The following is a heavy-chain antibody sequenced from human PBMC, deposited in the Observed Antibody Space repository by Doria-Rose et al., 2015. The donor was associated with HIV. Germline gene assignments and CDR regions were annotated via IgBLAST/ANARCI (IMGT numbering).Heavy chain of an antibody. D-gene: IGHD1-26*01. CDR3: ARVLSGTYDY. Sequence: VQLQESGPGLVKPSETLSLTCSVSGGSISHYYWSWIRQPPGKGLEYIGDIFHTGSTNYSPSLKSRVSISIDTSKNKFSLRLSSVTAAGTAVYYCARVLSGTYDYWGQGTLVTVSS. CDR2: IFHTGST. V-gene: IGHV4-59*01. J-gene: IGHJ4*02. CDR1: GGSISHYY.